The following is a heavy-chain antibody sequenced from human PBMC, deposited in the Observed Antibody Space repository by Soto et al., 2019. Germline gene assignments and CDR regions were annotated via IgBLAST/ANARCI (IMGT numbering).Heavy chain of an antibody. CDR3: ASPIFGYGSGSFDY. D-gene: IGHD3-10*01. J-gene: IGHJ4*02. Sequence: SETLSLTCAVSGGSFTSNNWWTWVRQPPGQGLEWIGEIYRTGSTNYNPSLKSRVTISVDKSKNQFSLKLSSVTAADTAVYYCASPIFGYGSGSFDYWGQGTLVTVSS. V-gene: IGHV4-4*02. CDR2: IYRTGST. CDR1: GGSFTSNNW.